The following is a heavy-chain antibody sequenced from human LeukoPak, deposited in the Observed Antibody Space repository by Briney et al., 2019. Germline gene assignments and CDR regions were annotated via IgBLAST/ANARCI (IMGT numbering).Heavy chain of an antibody. J-gene: IGHJ4*02. CDR3: ARGGDDSSAYFDY. Sequence: PSETLSLTCTVSGGSSSSFYWSCVRQPAGKGLEWIGRIYSSGSTNYNPSLKSRVTMSVDTSKNQFSLKLSSVTAADTAVYYCARGGDDSSAYFDYWGQGTLVTVSS. V-gene: IGHV4-4*07. D-gene: IGHD3-22*01. CDR1: GGSSSSFY. CDR2: IYSSGST.